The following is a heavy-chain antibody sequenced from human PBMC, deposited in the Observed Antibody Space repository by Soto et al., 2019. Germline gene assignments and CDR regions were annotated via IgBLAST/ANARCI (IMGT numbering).Heavy chain of an antibody. CDR3: ARDGYYGSGSYSWFDT. V-gene: IGHV4-31*03. CDR2: IYYSVST. Sequence: SETLSLTCTVSGGSISSGGYYWSWIRQHPGKGLEWIGYIYYSVSTYYNPSLKSRVTISVDTSKNQFSLKLSSVTAADTAVYYCARDGYYGSGSYSWFDTWGQGTLVTVSS. D-gene: IGHD3-10*01. J-gene: IGHJ5*02. CDR1: GGSISSGGYY.